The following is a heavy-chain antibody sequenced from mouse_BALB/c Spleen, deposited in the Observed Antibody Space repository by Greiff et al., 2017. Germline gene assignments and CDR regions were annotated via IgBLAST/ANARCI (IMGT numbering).Heavy chain of an antibody. CDR2: ISYSGST. V-gene: IGHV3-2*02. Sequence: EVQLQQSGPGLVKPSQSLSLTCTVTGYSITSDYAWNWIRQFPGNKLEWMGYISYSGSTSYNPSLKSRISITRDTSKNQFFLQLNSVTTEDTATYYCARSRYGSSHWYFDVWGAGTTVTVSS. CDR1: GYSITSDYA. J-gene: IGHJ1*01. D-gene: IGHD1-1*01. CDR3: ARSRYGSSHWYFDV.